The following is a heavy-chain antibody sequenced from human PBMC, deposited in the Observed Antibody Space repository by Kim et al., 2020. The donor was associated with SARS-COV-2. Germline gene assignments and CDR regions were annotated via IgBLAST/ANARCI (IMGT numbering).Heavy chain of an antibody. Sequence: SETLSLTCAVYGGSFSGYYWSWIRQPPGKGLEWIGEINHSGSTNYNPSLKSRVTISVDTSKNQFSLKLSSVTAADTAVYYCARDRNIRVSSGWYSHYYYGMDVWGQGTTVTVSS. V-gene: IGHV4-34*01. CDR2: INHSGST. J-gene: IGHJ6*02. CDR1: GGSFSGYY. CDR3: ARDRNIRVSSGWYSHYYYGMDV. D-gene: IGHD6-19*01.